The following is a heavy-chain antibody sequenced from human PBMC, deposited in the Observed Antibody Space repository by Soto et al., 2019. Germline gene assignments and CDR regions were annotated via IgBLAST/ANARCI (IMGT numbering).Heavy chain of an antibody. J-gene: IGHJ6*02. CDR3: ARGYITGTILYYYYGMDV. CDR1: GGTFSSYA. D-gene: IGHD1-7*01. Sequence: SVKVSCKASGGTFSSYAISWVRQAPGQGLEWMGGIIPVFGTANYAQKFQGRVTITADESTSTAYMELSSLRSEDTAVYYCARGYITGTILYYYYGMDVWGQGTTVTVSS. CDR2: IIPVFGTA. V-gene: IGHV1-69*13.